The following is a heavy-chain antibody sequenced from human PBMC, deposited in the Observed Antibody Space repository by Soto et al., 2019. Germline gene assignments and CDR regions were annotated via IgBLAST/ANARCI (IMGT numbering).Heavy chain of an antibody. CDR2: ISGSGGST. CDR1: GFTFSSYA. Sequence: GESLKISCAASGFTFSSYAMSWVRQAPGKGLEWVSAISGSGGSTYYADSVKGRFTISRDNSKNTLYLQMNSLRAEDTAVYYCAKGRDIVVVPAATSFPFDIWGQGTMVTVSS. J-gene: IGHJ3*02. CDR3: AKGRDIVVVPAATSFPFDI. V-gene: IGHV3-23*01. D-gene: IGHD2-2*01.